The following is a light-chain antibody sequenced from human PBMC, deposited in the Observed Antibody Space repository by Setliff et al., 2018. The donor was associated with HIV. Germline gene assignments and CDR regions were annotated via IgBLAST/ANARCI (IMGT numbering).Light chain of an antibody. Sequence: QSALTQPASVSGSPGQSITIFCTGTSSDVGGYNLVSWYQHHPDKAPKLIIYEVRERPSGVSNRFSGSKSGNTASLTISGLQAEDEADYYCCSYTTSITYVFGTGTKVTVL. J-gene: IGLJ1*01. CDR3: CSYTTSITYV. CDR2: EVR. V-gene: IGLV2-14*02. CDR1: SSDVGGYNL.